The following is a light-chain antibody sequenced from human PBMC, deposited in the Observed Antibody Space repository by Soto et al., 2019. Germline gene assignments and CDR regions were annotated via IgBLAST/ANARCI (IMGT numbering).Light chain of an antibody. V-gene: IGKV3-20*01. Sequence: EIVLTQSPGTLSLSPGERATLSCRASQSVSSIYLAWYQQKPGQAPRLLIYGASSRATGIPDRFSGSGSGTDFTLTISRLEPEDLAVYYCQQYDSSRTFGQGTKVDIK. J-gene: IGKJ1*01. CDR2: GAS. CDR1: QSVSSIY. CDR3: QQYDSSRT.